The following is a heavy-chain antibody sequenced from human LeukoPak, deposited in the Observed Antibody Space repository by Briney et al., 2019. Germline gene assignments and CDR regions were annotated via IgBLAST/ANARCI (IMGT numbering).Heavy chain of an antibody. CDR2: IYSGGST. CDR3: ARDPQYSPHPIPYYYYGMDV. J-gene: IGHJ6*02. D-gene: IGHD2-15*01. CDR1: GFTVSSNY. V-gene: IGHV3-66*02. Sequence: GGSLRLSCAASGFTVSSNYMSWVRQAPGKGLEWVSVIYSGGSTYYADSVKGRFTISRDNSRNTLYLQMNSLRAEDTAVYYCARDPQYSPHPIPYYYYGMDVWGQGTTVTVSS.